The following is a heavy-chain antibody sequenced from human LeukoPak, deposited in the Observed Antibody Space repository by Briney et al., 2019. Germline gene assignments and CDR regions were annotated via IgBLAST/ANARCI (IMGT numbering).Heavy chain of an antibody. CDR1: GFTFSSYW. CDR2: INSDGSST. CDR3: ARESVGWFGELLYDY. D-gene: IGHD3-10*01. Sequence: PGGSLRLSYAASGFTFSSYWMHWVRQAPGKGLVWVSRINSDGSSTSYADSVKGRFTISRDNAKNTLYLQMNSLRAEDTAVYYCARESVGWFGELLYDYWGQGTLVTVSS. J-gene: IGHJ4*02. V-gene: IGHV3-74*01.